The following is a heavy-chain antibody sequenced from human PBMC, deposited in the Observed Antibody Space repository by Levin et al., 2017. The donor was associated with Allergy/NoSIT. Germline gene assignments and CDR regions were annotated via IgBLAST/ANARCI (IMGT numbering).Heavy chain of an antibody. CDR3: ARIMRIRESWNYFDH. Sequence: AGGSLRLSCAASGFTFNTYDMHWVRQAPGKGLDWVAVIWHDGSNKYYADSVKGRFTSSRDNSKKTLYLQMNSLRAEDTAIYYCARIMRIRESWNYFDHWGQGTLVTVSS. V-gene: IGHV3-33*01. CDR1: GFTFNTYD. CDR2: IWHDGSNK. D-gene: IGHD3-16*01. J-gene: IGHJ4*02.